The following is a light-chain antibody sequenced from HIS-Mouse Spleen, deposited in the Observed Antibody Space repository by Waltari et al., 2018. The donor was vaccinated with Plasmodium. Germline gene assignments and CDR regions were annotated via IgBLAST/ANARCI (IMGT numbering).Light chain of an antibody. CDR2: QGS. J-gene: IGLJ2*01. Sequence: SYELTQPPSVSVSPGQTASITCSGDKLGDKYACWYQQKPGQSPVLVIYQGSKRPSGIPVRVSGSNSGNTATLTISGTQAMDEADYYCQAWDSSTVVFGGGTKLTVL. CDR3: QAWDSSTVV. CDR1: KLGDKY. V-gene: IGLV3-1*01.